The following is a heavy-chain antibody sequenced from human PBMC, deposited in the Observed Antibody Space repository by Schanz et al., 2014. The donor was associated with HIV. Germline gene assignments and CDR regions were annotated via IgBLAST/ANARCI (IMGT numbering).Heavy chain of an antibody. Sequence: EVQLLESGGGLVQPGGSLRLSCVVSELHFTTYWMTWVRQAPGKGLEWVSGFSGSAGSTYYADSVKGRFTISRDNSKNTLYLQMNSLRAEDTAVYFCAKALGGSPEDYWGQGTLVTVSS. CDR2: FSGSAGST. V-gene: IGHV3-23*01. J-gene: IGHJ4*02. CDR3: AKALGGSPEDY. CDR1: ELHFTTYW. D-gene: IGHD1-26*01.